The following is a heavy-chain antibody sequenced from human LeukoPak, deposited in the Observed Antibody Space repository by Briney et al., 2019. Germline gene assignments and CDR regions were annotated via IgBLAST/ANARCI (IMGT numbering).Heavy chain of an antibody. CDR3: GRIAINANNGMDV. CDR1: GFTFSSYW. D-gene: IGHD1/OR15-1a*01. CDR2: IKQDGSEK. J-gene: IGHJ6*02. V-gene: IGHV3-7*03. Sequence: GGSLRLSCAASGFTFSSYWMSWVRQAPGKGLEWVANIKQDGSEKYYVDSVKGRFTISRDNAKNSLYLQMNSLRTEDTAVYYCGRIAINANNGMDVWGQGTTVTVSS.